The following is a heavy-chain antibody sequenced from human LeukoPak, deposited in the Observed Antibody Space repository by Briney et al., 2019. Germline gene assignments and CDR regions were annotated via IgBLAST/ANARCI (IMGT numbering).Heavy chain of an antibody. V-gene: IGHV4-59*01. D-gene: IGHD4-23*01. CDR3: ARDYGGNSNYYYYGMDF. Sequence: SETLSLTCTVSGGSISSYYWSWIRQPPGKGLEWIGYIYYSGSTNYNPSLKSRVTISVDTSKNQFSLKLNSVTAADTAVYYCARDYGGNSNYYYYGMDFWGQGTTVTVSS. J-gene: IGHJ6*02. CDR2: IYYSGST. CDR1: GGSISSYY.